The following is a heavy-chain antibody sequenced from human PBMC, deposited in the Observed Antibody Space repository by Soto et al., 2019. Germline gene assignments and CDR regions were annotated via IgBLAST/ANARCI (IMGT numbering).Heavy chain of an antibody. CDR3: ASGGCSSTSYLYFDY. D-gene: IGHD2-2*01. CDR1: VGSISIGGDS. J-gene: IGHJ4*02. V-gene: IGHV4-30-2*01. Sequence: SETLSLPCAVSVGSISIGGDSGSWIRQRPGQGLEGIGYIYHSGSSYNNQSYKSRVTLSVDRSNNQVSLNLSSVSAADTAVYYGASGGCSSTSYLYFDYWGQGTLVTVSS. CDR2: IYHSGSS.